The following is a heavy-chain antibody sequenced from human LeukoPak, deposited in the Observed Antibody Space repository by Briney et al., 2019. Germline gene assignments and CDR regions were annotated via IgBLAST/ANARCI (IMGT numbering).Heavy chain of an antibody. CDR3: ARGPIVVVPAAMGIDY. V-gene: IGHV1-2*02. D-gene: IGHD2-2*01. CDR1: GYTFTGYY. CDR2: INPNSGGT. J-gene: IGHJ4*02. Sequence: ASVNVSCKASGYTFTGYYMHWVRQAPGQGLEWMGWINPNSGGTNYAQKFQGRVTMTRDTSISTAYMELSRLRSDDTAVYYCARGPIVVVPAAMGIDYWGQGTLVTVSS.